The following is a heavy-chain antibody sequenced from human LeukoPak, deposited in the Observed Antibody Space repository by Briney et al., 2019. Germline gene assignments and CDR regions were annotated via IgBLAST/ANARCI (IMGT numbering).Heavy chain of an antibody. V-gene: IGHV3-23*01. CDR2: ISGSGGST. J-gene: IGHJ6*03. Sequence: GGSLRLSCAASGFTFSSYAMSWVRQAPGKGLEWVSDISGSGGSTYYADSVKGRFTISRDNSKNTLYLQMNSLRAEDTAVYYCARGEVVTASLPDYFYYYMDVWGKGTTVTISS. D-gene: IGHD2-21*02. CDR1: GFTFSSYA. CDR3: ARGEVVTASLPDYFYYYMDV.